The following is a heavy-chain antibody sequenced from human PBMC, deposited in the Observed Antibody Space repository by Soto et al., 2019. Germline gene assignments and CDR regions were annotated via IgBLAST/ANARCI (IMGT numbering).Heavy chain of an antibody. CDR1: GFTFSSYS. CDR2: ISSSSSTI. Sequence: EVQLVESGGGLVQPGGSLRLSCAASGFTFSSYSMNWVRQAPGTGLEWVSYISSSSSTIYYADSVKGRFTISRDNAKNSLYLQMNSLSDEDTAVYYCARPLAARLYVGADDAFDIWGQGTMVTVSS. D-gene: IGHD6-6*01. J-gene: IGHJ3*02. CDR3: ARPLAARLYVGADDAFDI. V-gene: IGHV3-48*02.